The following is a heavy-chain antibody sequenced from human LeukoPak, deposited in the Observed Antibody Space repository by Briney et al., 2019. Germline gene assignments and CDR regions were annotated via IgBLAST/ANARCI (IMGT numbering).Heavy chain of an antibody. V-gene: IGHV3-23*01. CDR1: GFTFSSYA. D-gene: IGHD6-13*01. J-gene: IGHJ5*02. CDR2: ITGSNGYT. CDR3: ARESPVAATGRSWFDP. Sequence: GGSLRLSCAASGFTFSSYAMAWVRPAPGKGLEWVSTITGSNGYTYYADSVKGRFTISRDNSKNTLYLQMNSLRAEDTAIYYCARESPVAATGRSWFDPWGQGTLVTVSS.